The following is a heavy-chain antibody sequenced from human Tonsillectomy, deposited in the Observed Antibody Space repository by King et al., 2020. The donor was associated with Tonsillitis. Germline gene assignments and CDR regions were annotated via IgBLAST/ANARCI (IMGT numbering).Heavy chain of an antibody. J-gene: IGHJ5*02. CDR3: ARVSLRDCSGSSCSLKDWIDP. V-gene: IGHV4-59*08. D-gene: IGHD2-15*01. CDR2: IYQSGST. Sequence: VQLQESGPGLVKTSETLSLTCTVSGGSISSYYWSWIRQPPGKGLEWIGYIYQSGSTNYNPSLKSRGTISRDTSKNQFSLKLRSVTAADTAVYYCARVSLRDCSGSSCSLKDWIDPWGQGILVTVSS. CDR1: GGSISSYY.